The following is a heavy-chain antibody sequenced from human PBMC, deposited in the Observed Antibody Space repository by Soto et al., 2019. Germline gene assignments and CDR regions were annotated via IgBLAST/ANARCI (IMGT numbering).Heavy chain of an antibody. J-gene: IGHJ4*02. CDR3: VRFGGAAAGRVY. V-gene: IGHV4-34*01. CDR2: INHSGST. Sequence: ETLSLTCAVYGGSFSGYYWSWIRQPPGKGLEWIGEINHSGSTNYNPSLKSRVTISVDTSKNQFSLKLSSVTAADTAVYYCVRFGGAAAGRVYWGQGTLVTVSS. D-gene: IGHD6-13*01. CDR1: GGSFSGYY.